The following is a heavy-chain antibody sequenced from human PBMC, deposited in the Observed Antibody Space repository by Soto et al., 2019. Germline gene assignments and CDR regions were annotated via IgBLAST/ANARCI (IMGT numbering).Heavy chain of an antibody. CDR3: ARDFRGTYYYDSSARRNWFDP. J-gene: IGHJ5*02. D-gene: IGHD3-22*01. V-gene: IGHV1-69*13. Sequence: SVKVSCKASGGTFSSYAISWVRQAPGQGLERMGGIIPIFGTANYAQKFQGRVTITADESTSTAYMELSSLRSEDTAVYYCARDFRGTYYYDSSARRNWFDPWGQGTLVTVS. CDR2: IIPIFGTA. CDR1: GGTFSSYA.